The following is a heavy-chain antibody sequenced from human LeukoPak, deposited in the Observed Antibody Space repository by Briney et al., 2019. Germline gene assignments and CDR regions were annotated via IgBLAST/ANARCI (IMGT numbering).Heavy chain of an antibody. CDR1: GFTFSSYA. CDR3: AKGPALVRGTFDP. CDR2: ISGSGGNT. D-gene: IGHD3-10*01. J-gene: IGHJ5*02. V-gene: IGHV3-23*01. Sequence: GGSLRLSCATSGFTFSSYAMSGVRQAPGKGLEGVSSISGSGGNTYYADSVKGRFTISRDYSKNTLYLQMNSLRTEETAVYYCAKGPALVRGTFDPWGQGTLVTVSS.